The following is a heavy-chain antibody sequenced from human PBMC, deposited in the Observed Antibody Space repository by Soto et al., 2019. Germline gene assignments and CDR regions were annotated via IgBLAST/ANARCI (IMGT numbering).Heavy chain of an antibody. J-gene: IGHJ6*02. D-gene: IGHD6-25*01. Sequence: GESLKISCQGSGYSFTSHWIGWVRQMPGKGLEWMGIIYPGDSDTRYSPSFQGQVTISVDKSISTAYLQWGSLKASDTAMYYCARDKGRYSSDYYYYGMDVWGQGTTVTVSS. CDR1: GYSFTSHW. CDR2: IYPGDSDT. V-gene: IGHV5-51*01. CDR3: ARDKGRYSSDYYYYGMDV.